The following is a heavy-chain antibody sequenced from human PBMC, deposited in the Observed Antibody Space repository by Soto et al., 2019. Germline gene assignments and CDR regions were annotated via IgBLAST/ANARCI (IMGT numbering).Heavy chain of an antibody. CDR2: IWYDGINK. V-gene: IGHV3-33*01. D-gene: IGHD6-6*01. CDR3: ARDPRTSSSSRYYFDY. CDR1: GFTFSSYC. Sequence: GGSLRLSCAASGFTFSSYCIHWVRQAPCKGLEWVAVIWYDGINKYYADSVKGRFTISRDNSKNTLYLQMNSLRAEDTAVYYSARDPRTSSSSRYYFDYCGQGNLVTFSS. J-gene: IGHJ4*02.